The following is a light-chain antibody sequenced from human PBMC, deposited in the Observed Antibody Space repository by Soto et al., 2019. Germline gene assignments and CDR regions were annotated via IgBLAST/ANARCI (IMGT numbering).Light chain of an antibody. CDR1: SSNIGSYY. V-gene: IGLV1-47*01. CDR2: RNN. Sequence: QSVLTQQPSASGTPGQRVTISCSGSSSNIGSYYVYWYQQLPGTAPKLLIYRNNQRPSGVPDRFSGSKSGTSASLAISGLRSEDEADYYCAAWDDSLSGAVFGGGTQLTVL. CDR3: AAWDDSLSGAV. J-gene: IGLJ7*01.